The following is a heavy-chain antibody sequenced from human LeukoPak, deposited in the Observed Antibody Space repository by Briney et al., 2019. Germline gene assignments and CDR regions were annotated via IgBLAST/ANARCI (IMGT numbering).Heavy chain of an antibody. Sequence: PSETLSLTCAVYGGSFSGYYWSWIRQPPGKGLEWIGEINHSGSTNYNPSLKSRVTIPVDTPKNQFSLKLSSVTAADTAVSYCARGRSTVVGATYFDYWGQGTLVTVSS. J-gene: IGHJ4*02. CDR2: INHSGST. V-gene: IGHV4-34*01. D-gene: IGHD1-26*01. CDR1: GGSFSGYY. CDR3: ARGRSTVVGATYFDY.